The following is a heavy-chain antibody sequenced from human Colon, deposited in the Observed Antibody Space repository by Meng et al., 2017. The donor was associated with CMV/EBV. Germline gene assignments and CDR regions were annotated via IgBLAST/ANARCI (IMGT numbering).Heavy chain of an antibody. CDR2: ISAGGFST. Sequence: GESLKISCAASGFTFSSYAMTWVRQAPGKGLEWVSAISAGGFSTFYADSVKGRYTISRDNSKNSLYLQMNSLRAEDTAVYYCARDSWNYYYYGMDVWGQGTTVTVSS. D-gene: IGHD1-1*01. J-gene: IGHJ6*02. V-gene: IGHV3-23*01. CDR3: ARDSWNYYYYGMDV. CDR1: GFTFSSYA.